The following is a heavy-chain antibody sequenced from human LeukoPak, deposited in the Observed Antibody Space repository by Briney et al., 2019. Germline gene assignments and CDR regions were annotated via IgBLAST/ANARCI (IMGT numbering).Heavy chain of an antibody. D-gene: IGHD2-2*01. CDR2: IGSSSSYI. Sequence: GGSLRLSCAASGFTFSSYSMNWVRQAPGKGLEWVSSIGSSSSYIYYADSVKGRFTISRDNAKNSLYLQMNSLRAEDTAVYYCARGGRYCSSTSCYYYYYYGMDVWGQGTTVTVSS. CDR1: GFTFSSYS. J-gene: IGHJ6*02. CDR3: ARGGRYCSSTSCYYYYYYGMDV. V-gene: IGHV3-21*01.